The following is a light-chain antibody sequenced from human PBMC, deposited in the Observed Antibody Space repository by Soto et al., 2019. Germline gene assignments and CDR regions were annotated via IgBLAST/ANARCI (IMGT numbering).Light chain of an antibody. CDR3: QQSYSTLGIT. J-gene: IGKJ5*01. Sequence: DIQMNQSPSSLSGCVGDRVTINCRASQTTNNYLNWYQLKPGKAPKLLIYAASTLQTGVPSRFTGSGSGTDFTHNIISLPPEPFAPSSCQQSYSTLGITFRQGTRLEIK. CDR2: AAS. V-gene: IGKV1-39*01. CDR1: QTTNNY.